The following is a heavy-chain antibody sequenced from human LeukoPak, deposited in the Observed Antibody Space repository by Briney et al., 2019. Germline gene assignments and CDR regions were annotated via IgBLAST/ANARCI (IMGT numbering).Heavy chain of an antibody. CDR1: GGSFSGYY. D-gene: IGHD2-15*01. CDR2: INHSGST. J-gene: IGHJ4*02. V-gene: IGHV4-34*01. CDR3: ARVRGHEYCSGGSCYVDY. Sequence: SETLSLTCAVYGGSFSGYYWSWIRQPPGKGLEWIGEINHSGSTNYNPSLKSRVTISVDTSKNQFSLKLSSVTAADTAVYYCARVRGHEYCSGGSCYVDYWGQGTLVTVSS.